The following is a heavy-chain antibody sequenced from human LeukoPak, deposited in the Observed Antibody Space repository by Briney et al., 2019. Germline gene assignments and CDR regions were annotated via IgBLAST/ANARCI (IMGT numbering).Heavy chain of an antibody. J-gene: IGHJ4*02. CDR2: IYYSGST. D-gene: IGHD4-17*01. Sequence: PSETLSLTCTVSGGSISSSSYYWGWIRQPPGKGLEWIGSIYYSGSTYYNPSLKSRVTISVDTSKNQFSLKLSSVTAADTAVYYCARGSYGDSYYWGQGTLVTVSS. CDR3: ARGSYGDSYY. V-gene: IGHV4-39*01. CDR1: GGSISSSSYY.